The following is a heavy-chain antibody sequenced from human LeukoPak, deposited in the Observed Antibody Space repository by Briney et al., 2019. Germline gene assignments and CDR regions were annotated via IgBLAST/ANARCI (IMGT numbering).Heavy chain of an antibody. J-gene: IGHJ3*02. CDR1: GGAIGSGFYY. V-gene: IGHV4-30-4*01. CDR3: ARADYYGSGSSAGAFDI. D-gene: IGHD3-10*01. CDR2: IYYSGST. Sequence: PSQTLSLTCTVSGGAIGSGFYYWSWIRQPPGKGLEWIGYIYYSGSTYYNPSLKSRVTISVDTSKNQFSLKLSSVTAADTAVYYCARADYYGSGSSAGAFDIWGQGTMVTVSS.